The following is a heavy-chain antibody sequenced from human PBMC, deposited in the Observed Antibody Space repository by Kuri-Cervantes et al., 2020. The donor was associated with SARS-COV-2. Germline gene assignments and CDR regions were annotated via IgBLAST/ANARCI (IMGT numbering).Heavy chain of an antibody. D-gene: IGHD3-9*01. CDR1: GYIFTDYY. J-gene: IGHJ3*02. CDR3: ARGGAARGVLRFFDWFEAFET. V-gene: IGHV1-2*04. Sequence: ASVKVSCKASGYIFTDYYIHWVRQAPGQGLEWMGWINPNTGGTNYAQKFQGWVTMTRDTSISTVYVELNRLRSDDTGVYYCARGGAARGVLRFFDWFEAFETWGQGTMVTVSS. CDR2: INPNTGGT.